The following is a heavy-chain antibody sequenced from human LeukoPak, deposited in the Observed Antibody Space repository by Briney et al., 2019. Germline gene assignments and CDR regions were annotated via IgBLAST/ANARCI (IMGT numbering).Heavy chain of an antibody. CDR1: GFTFSSYG. CDR2: ISYDGSNK. J-gene: IGHJ4*02. V-gene: IGHV3-30*18. D-gene: IGHD6-13*01. Sequence: PGRSLRLSCAASGFTFSSYGMHWVRQAPGKGLEWVAVISYDGSNKYYATPVKGRFTISRDNSKNTRYLQMNSLRAEDTAVYYCAKNRRRYSSSWFYFDYWGQGTLVTVSS. CDR3: AKNRRRYSSSWFYFDY.